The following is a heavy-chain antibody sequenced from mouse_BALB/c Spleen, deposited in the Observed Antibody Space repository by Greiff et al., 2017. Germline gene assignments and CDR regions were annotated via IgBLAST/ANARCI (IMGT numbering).Heavy chain of an antibody. Sequence: EVKLVESGGGLVKPGGSLKLSCAASGFTFSSYTMSWVRQTPEKRLEWVATISSGGSYTYYPDSVKGRFTISRDNAKNTLYLQMSSLKSEDTAMYYCTREAYDSFAYWGQGTLVTVSA. J-gene: IGHJ3*01. CDR2: ISSGGSYT. CDR1: GFTFSSYT. V-gene: IGHV5-6-4*01. D-gene: IGHD2-4*01. CDR3: TREAYDSFAY.